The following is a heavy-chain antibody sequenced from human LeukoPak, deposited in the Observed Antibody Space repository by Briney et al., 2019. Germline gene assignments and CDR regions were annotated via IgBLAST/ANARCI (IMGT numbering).Heavy chain of an antibody. V-gene: IGHV3-23*01. J-gene: IGHJ3*02. CDR3: ALGSWYLNDGAFDI. CDR1: GFTFSSYA. D-gene: IGHD6-13*01. Sequence: PGGSLRLSCAASGFTFSSYAMSWVRQAPGKGLEWVSAISGSGGSTYYADSVKGRFTISRDNSKNTLYLQMNRLRAEDTAVYYCALGSWYLNDGAFDIWGQGTMVTVSS. CDR2: ISGSGGST.